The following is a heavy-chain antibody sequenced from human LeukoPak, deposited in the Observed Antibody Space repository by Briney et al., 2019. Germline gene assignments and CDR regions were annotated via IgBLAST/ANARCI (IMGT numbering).Heavy chain of an antibody. D-gene: IGHD3-3*01. CDR3: ARGALTIFDADYGMDV. J-gene: IGHJ6*02. CDR2: IDTSGSN. CDR1: GGSISSYY. Sequence: SETLSLTCTVSGGSISSYYWSWIRQPAGKGLEWIGRIDTSGSNKYHPSLKSRVTMSVDTSKNQFSLKLSSVTAADTAVYYCARGALTIFDADYGMDVWGQGTTVTVSS. V-gene: IGHV4-4*07.